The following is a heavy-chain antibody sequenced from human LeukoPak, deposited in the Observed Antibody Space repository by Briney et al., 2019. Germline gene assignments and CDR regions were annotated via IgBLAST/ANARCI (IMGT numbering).Heavy chain of an antibody. CDR1: GYSFTSYW. D-gene: IGHD1-26*01. Sequence: GESLKISCKGSGYSFTSYWIGWVRQMPGKGLEWMGIIFPGDSETTYSPSFQGHVTIPADKSISTAYLQWTSLKASDTAMYYCARHLSQGRGGDYWGQGTLVTVSS. V-gene: IGHV5-51*01. CDR2: IFPGDSET. CDR3: ARHLSQGRGGDY. J-gene: IGHJ4*02.